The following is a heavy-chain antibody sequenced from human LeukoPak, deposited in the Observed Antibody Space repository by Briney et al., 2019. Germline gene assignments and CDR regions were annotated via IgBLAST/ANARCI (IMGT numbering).Heavy chain of an antibody. CDR2: IYSGGTT. Sequence: GGSLRLSCAASGFTVSTNYMTWVCQAPGKGLEWVSVIYSGGTTYYADSVKGRFSISGDNSKNTLYLQMNSLRAEDTAVYYCARYDYGRSGFDYWGQGTLVTVSS. J-gene: IGHJ4*02. CDR1: GFTVSTNY. CDR3: ARYDYGRSGFDY. V-gene: IGHV3-66*01. D-gene: IGHD5-12*01.